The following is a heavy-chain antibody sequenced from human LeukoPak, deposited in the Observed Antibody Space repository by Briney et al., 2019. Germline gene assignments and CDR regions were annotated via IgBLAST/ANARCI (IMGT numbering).Heavy chain of an antibody. V-gene: IGHV3-48*04. CDR2: ISSSSSTI. D-gene: IGHD3-10*01. CDR3: ARDLALWFGELFEDY. CDR1: GFTFSSYS. Sequence: GGSLRLSCAASGFTFSSYSMNWARQAPGKGLEWVSYISSSSSTIYYADSVKGRFTISRDNAKNSLYLQMNSLRAEDTAVYYCARDLALWFGELFEDYWGQGTLVTVSS. J-gene: IGHJ4*02.